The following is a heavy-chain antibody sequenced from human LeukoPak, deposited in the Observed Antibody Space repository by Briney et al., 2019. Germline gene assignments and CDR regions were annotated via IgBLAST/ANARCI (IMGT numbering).Heavy chain of an antibody. CDR1: GYSFTSYW. D-gene: IGHD5-18*01. CDR2: IYPGDSDT. CDR3: ARRGYSYGSYYYYMDV. V-gene: IGHV5-51*01. J-gene: IGHJ6*03. Sequence: HGESLKISCKGSGYSFTSYWIGWVRQMPGKGLEWMGIIYPGDSDTRYSPSFQGQVTISADKSISTAYLQWSSLKASDTAMYYCARRGYSYGSYYYYMDVWGKGTTVTVSS.